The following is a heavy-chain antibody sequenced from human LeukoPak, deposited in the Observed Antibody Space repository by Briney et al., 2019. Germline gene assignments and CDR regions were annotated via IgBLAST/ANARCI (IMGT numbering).Heavy chain of an antibody. D-gene: IGHD1-14*01. V-gene: IGHV4-39*01. CDR3: ARLNKPGWFDP. J-gene: IGHJ5*02. CDR1: GDSVSSSNYY. Sequence: SETLSLTCTVSGDSVSSSNYYWAWIRQPPGKGLEWIGNIYYSGSTYYNPSLKSRLTTSVDTSKNQFSLKLTSVTAADTAVYYCARLNKPGWFDPWGQGTLVTVSS. CDR2: IYYSGST.